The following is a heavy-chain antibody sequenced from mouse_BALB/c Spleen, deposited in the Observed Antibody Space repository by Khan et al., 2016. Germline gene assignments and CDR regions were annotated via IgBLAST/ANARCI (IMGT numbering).Heavy chain of an antibody. CDR2: ISYIGST. D-gene: IGHD2-3*01. Sequence: EVQLQESGPSLVKPSQTLSLTCSVTGDSITSGYWNWIRKFPGNNIKYLGYISYIGSTYYNPSPKSRISITRHTSKKQYYLLLYSVTTEYTATYYCETYDGYLFDYWGQGTTLTVSS. V-gene: IGHV3-8*02. CDR3: ETYDGYLFDY. J-gene: IGHJ2*01. CDR1: GDSITSGY.